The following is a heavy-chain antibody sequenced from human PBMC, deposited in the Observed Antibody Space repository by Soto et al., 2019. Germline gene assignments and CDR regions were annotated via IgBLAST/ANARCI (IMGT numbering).Heavy chain of an antibody. Sequence: ASVKVSCKASGYTFTSYGISWVRQAPGQGLEWMGWISAYNGNTNYAQKLRGRVTMTTDTSTSTAYMELRSLRSDDTAVYYCARDSPTYYYDSSGYPVPDSAWYFDLWGRGTLVTVSS. D-gene: IGHD3-22*01. J-gene: IGHJ2*01. CDR1: GYTFTSYG. CDR2: ISAYNGNT. CDR3: ARDSPTYYYDSSGYPVPDSAWYFDL. V-gene: IGHV1-18*01.